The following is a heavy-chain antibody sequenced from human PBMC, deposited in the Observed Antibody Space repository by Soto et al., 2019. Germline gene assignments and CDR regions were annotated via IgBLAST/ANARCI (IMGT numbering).Heavy chain of an antibody. V-gene: IGHV3-23*01. J-gene: IGHJ4*02. CDR3: ASRRTGWYFDC. D-gene: IGHD6-19*01. CDR1: GFTFSSYA. Sequence: EVQLLESGGGLVQPGGSLRLSCAASGFTFSSYAMNWVRQAPGKGLEWVSVISGSGGSTYYADSVKRRFTISRDNSKNAVYLQMTRLRAEGRAVYNCASRRTGWYFDCWGQGTLVAVSS. CDR2: ISGSGGST.